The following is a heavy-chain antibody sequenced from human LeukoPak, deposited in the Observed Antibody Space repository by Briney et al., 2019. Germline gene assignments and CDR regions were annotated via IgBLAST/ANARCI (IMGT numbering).Heavy chain of an antibody. J-gene: IGHJ4*02. CDR3: ARSPRSSGWYGHDY. CDR2: ISAYNGNT. D-gene: IGHD6-19*01. Sequence: APVKVSCKASGYTFTSYGISWVRQAPGQGLEWMGWISAYNGNTNYAQKLQGRVTMTTDTSTSTAYMELRSLRSDDTAVYYCARSPRSSGWYGHDYWGQGTLVTVSS. V-gene: IGHV1-18*01. CDR1: GYTFTSYG.